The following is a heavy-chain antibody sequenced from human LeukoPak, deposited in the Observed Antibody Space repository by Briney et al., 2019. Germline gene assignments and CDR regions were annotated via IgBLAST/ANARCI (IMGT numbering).Heavy chain of an antibody. CDR1: GGSISSYY. CDR3: AREDRYYDFWSGYYKAPYYSDY. D-gene: IGHD3-3*01. Sequence: SETLSLTCTVSGGSISSYYWSWIQQPAGKGLEWIGRIYTSGGTNYNPSLKSRVTMSVDKSKNQFSLKLSSVTAADTAVYYCAREDRYYDFWSGYYKAPYYSDYWGQGTLVTVSS. V-gene: IGHV4-4*07. J-gene: IGHJ4*02. CDR2: IYTSGGT.